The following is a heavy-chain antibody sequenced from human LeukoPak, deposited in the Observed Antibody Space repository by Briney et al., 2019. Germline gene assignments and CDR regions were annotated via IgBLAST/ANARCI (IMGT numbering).Heavy chain of an antibody. V-gene: IGHV3-74*01. CDR3: ARDWFHAIDY. Sequence: GGSLRLSCAASGFTFSDTWMHWVRQAPGEGLVWVSRIRSDGSDTRYAESVKGRFTISRDNAKNTLYLQMNSLRAEDTAVYYCARDWFHAIDYWGQGTLVTASS. J-gene: IGHJ4*02. CDR2: IRSDGSDT. D-gene: IGHD2/OR15-2a*01. CDR1: GFTFSDTW.